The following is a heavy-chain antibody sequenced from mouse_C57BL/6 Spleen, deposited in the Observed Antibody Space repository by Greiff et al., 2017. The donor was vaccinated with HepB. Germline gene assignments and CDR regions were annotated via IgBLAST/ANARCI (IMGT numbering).Heavy chain of an antibody. CDR3: AKTGNWDGAMDY. CDR1: GFSLTSYG. CDR2: IWRGGST. Sequence: VQVVESGPGLVQPSQSLSITCTVSGFSLTSYGVHWVRQSPGKGLEWLGVIWRGGSTDYNAAFMSRLSITKDNSKSQVFFKMNSLQADDTAIYYCAKTGNWDGAMDYWGQGTSVTVSS. D-gene: IGHD4-1*01. J-gene: IGHJ4*01. V-gene: IGHV2-5*01.